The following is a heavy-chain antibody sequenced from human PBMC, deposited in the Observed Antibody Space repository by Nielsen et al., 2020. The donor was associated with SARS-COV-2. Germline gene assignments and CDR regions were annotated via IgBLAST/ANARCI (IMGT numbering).Heavy chain of an antibody. CDR3: AKELEVCCHYMDV. D-gene: IGHD5/OR15-5a*01. Sequence: GGSLRLSCTASGFALSAYGMDWVRQVPGRGLEWLAHIRMSDGATQYADSVRGRFTISRDNAKNSLYLQMNSLRDEDTAVYFCAKELEVCCHYMDVWGKGTTFTVSS. CDR1: GFALSAYG. J-gene: IGHJ6*03. CDR2: IRMSDGAT. V-gene: IGHV3-48*02.